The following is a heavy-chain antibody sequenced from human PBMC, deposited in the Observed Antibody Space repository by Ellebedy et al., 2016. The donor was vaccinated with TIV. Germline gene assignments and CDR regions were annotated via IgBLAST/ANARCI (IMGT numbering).Heavy chain of an antibody. V-gene: IGHV3-30*18. CDR1: GFTFSSYG. CDR2: ISYDGSNK. CDR3: AKDTQWLDGGLHY. J-gene: IGHJ4*02. D-gene: IGHD6-19*01. Sequence: GESLKISXAASGFTFSSYGMHWVRQAPGKGLEWVAVISYDGSNKYYADSVKGRFTISRDNSKNTLYLQMNSLRAEDTAVHYCAKDTQWLDGGLHYWGQGTLVTVSS.